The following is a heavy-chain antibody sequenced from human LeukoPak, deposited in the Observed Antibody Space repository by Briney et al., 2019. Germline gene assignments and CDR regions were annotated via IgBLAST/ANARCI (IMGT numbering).Heavy chain of an antibody. J-gene: IGHJ6*02. Sequence: GASVKVSCKASGYTFSNYAINWVRQAPGQGLEWMGWRNPNSGRTGFAQKSQGRLTMTADTSISTAYMELSSLTSDDTAVYYCARGPVSTHGMDVWGQGTTVTVSS. V-gene: IGHV1-8*01. CDR1: GYTFSNYA. CDR2: RNPNSGRT. D-gene: IGHD6-13*01. CDR3: ARGPVSTHGMDV.